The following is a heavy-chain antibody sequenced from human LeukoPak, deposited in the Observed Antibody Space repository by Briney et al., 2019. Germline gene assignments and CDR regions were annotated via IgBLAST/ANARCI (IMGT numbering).Heavy chain of an antibody. CDR3: ASRVHGDYYFDY. J-gene: IGHJ4*02. D-gene: IGHD4-17*01. CDR1: GFTFSTYT. CDR2: ISSGGNTI. Sequence: QSGGSLRLSCAASGFTFSTYTMNWVRQAPGKGLEWVSSISSGGNTIYYADSVKGRFTISRDNAQNSLYLQMNSLRAEDSAVYYCASRVHGDYYFDYWGQGTLATVSS. V-gene: IGHV3-48*04.